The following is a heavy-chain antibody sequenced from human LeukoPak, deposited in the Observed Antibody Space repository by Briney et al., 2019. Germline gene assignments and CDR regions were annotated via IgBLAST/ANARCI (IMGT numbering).Heavy chain of an antibody. Sequence: GGSLRLSCAASGFTFSNAWRSWIRQAPGKGLEWVSYISSSGSTIYYADSVKGRFTISRDNAKNSLYLQINSLRAEDTAVYYCAELGITMIGGVWGKGTTVTISS. V-gene: IGHV3-11*04. CDR2: ISSSGSTI. CDR1: GFTFSNAW. J-gene: IGHJ6*04. CDR3: AELGITMIGGV. D-gene: IGHD3-10*02.